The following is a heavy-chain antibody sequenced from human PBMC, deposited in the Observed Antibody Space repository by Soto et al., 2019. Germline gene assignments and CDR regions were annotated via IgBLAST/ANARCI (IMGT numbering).Heavy chain of an antibody. CDR2: IYSGGST. CDR1: GFTVSSNY. J-gene: IGHJ5*02. Sequence: EVQLVETGGGLIQPGGSLRLSCAASGFTVSSNYMSWVRQAPGKGLEWVSVIYSGGSTYYADSVKGRFTISRDNSKNTLYLQMNSLRAEDTAVYYGARDPGGSYLRFDPWGQGTLVTVSS. V-gene: IGHV3-53*02. CDR3: ARDPGGSYLRFDP. D-gene: IGHD1-26*01.